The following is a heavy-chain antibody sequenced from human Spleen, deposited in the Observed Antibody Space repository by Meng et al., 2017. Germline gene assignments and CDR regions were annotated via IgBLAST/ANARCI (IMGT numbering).Heavy chain of an antibody. D-gene: IGHD4-23*01. CDR1: GFTVSSNY. J-gene: IGHJ3*02. V-gene: IGHV3-66*02. Sequence: GGSLRLSCAASGFTVSSNYMSWVRQAPGKGLEWVSVIYSGGSTYYADSVKGRFTVSRDNSKNTLYLQMNSLRAEDTAVYYCASATVVNVITIDAFDIWGQGTMVTVSS. CDR3: ASATVVNVITIDAFDI. CDR2: IYSGGST.